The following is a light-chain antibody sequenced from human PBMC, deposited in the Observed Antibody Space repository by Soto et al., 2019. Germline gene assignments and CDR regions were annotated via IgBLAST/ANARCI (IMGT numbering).Light chain of an antibody. CDR3: ATWDDSLNGVI. J-gene: IGLJ2*01. V-gene: IGLV1-44*01. Sequence: QSVLTQPPSASGTPGQRVTISCSGGVSNIGRYSVKWYQQVPGTAPKLLIYGSDQRPSGVPDRFSGSTSGTSASLAISGRQSEDEADYYCATWDDSLNGVIFGGGTKLTVL. CDR1: VSNIGRYS. CDR2: GSD.